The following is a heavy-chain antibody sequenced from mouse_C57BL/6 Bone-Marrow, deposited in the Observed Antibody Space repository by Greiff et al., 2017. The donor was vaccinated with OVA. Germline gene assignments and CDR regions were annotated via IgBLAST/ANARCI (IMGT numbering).Heavy chain of an antibody. V-gene: IGHV5-16*01. CDR2: INYDGSST. CDR1: GFTISDYY. CDR3: AREGDCYGGFAY. J-gene: IGHJ3*01. Sequence: EVKLVESEGGLVQPGSSMKLSCTASGFTISDYYMAWVRQVPETGIEWVANINYDGSSTYYLDSLHSRFIISKDNAKNILYLQMSSLKSEDTATYYCAREGDCYGGFAYRGQGTLVTVSA. D-gene: IGHD1-1*01.